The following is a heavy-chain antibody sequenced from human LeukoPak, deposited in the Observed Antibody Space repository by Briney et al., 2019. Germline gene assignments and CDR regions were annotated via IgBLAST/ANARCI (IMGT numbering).Heavy chain of an antibody. CDR3: ARDRISINALDM. CDR2: ISHIGST. D-gene: IGHD1-14*01. CDR1: GASITGHY. V-gene: IGHV4-59*11. Sequence: SETLSLTCTVSGASITGHYLTWIRQPPGNGLEWIGYISHIGSTNYNPSLKSRVTISVDTSKNQFSLKLTSVTAADTALYYCARDRISINALDMWGQGTMVTVSS. J-gene: IGHJ3*02.